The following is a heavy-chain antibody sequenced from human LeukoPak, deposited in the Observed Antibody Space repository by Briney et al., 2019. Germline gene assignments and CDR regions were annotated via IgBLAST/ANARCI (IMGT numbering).Heavy chain of an antibody. V-gene: IGHV1-3*03. Sequence: AASVTVSSKASGYTLFYYALHWVRQAPGQGLEWLGWVNAAGGITKYAQDFQDRLTITGDTSTSTAYMELSGLRSEDMGVYYGARARDYYTPPFDYWGEGTLVTVSS. J-gene: IGHJ4*02. CDR1: GYTLFYYA. D-gene: IGHD3-3*01. CDR2: VNAAGGIT. CDR3: ARARDYYTPPFDY.